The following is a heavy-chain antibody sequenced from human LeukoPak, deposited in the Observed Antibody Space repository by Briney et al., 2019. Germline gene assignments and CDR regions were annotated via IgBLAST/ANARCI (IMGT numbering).Heavy chain of an antibody. Sequence: ASVTVSFKGSGYTFTSYGISWVRQAPGQGLEWMGWMSTYNGNKNYAQKHEGRVTMTTYTSTHTAYMQLRSMTSDATAVYYCASDTIAAAGPFDYWGQGTLVTVSS. CDR2: MSTYNGNK. D-gene: IGHD6-13*01. J-gene: IGHJ4*02. V-gene: IGHV1-18*01. CDR3: ASDTIAAAGPFDY. CDR1: GYTFTSYG.